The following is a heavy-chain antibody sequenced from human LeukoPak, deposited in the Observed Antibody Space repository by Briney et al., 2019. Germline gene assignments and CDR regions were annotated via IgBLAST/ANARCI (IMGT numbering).Heavy chain of an antibody. CDR3: ASPYSGYDYNFDH. V-gene: IGHV3-48*02. D-gene: IGHD5-12*01. CDR2: ISSSSSTI. Sequence: PGGSLRLSCAASGFSFSSYSMNWVRQAPGKGLEWVSFISSSSSTIYYADSVKGRFTISRDNAKNSLYLQMNSLRDEDTAVYYCASPYSGYDYNFDHWGQGTLVTVSS. J-gene: IGHJ4*02. CDR1: GFSFSSYS.